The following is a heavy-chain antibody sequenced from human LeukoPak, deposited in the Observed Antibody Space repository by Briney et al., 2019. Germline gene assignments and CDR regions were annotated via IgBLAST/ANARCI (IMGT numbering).Heavy chain of an antibody. CDR3: ARVECGGDCYSSFDY. Sequence: GGSLRLSCAASGFTFSSYRMHWVRQAPGKGLEWVSSIYTSSSYIYYADSVKGRFTISRDNAKNSLFLQTNSLRAEDTAVYYCARVECGGDCYSSFDYWGQGTLVTVSS. J-gene: IGHJ4*02. V-gene: IGHV3-21*01. CDR2: IYTSSSYI. CDR1: GFTFSSYR. D-gene: IGHD2-21*02.